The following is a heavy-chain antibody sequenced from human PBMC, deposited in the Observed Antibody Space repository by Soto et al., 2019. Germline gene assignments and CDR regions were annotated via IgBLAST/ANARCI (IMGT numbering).Heavy chain of an antibody. D-gene: IGHD3-22*01. V-gene: IGHV3-74*01. CDR1: GFTFSSYW. Sequence: AGGSLRLSCAASGFTFSSYWMHWVRQAPGKGLVWVSRINSDGSSTSYADSVKGRFTISRDNAKNTLYLQMNSLRAEDTAVYYCASAPYYYDSSGYYYKDYWGQGTLVTVSS. J-gene: IGHJ4*02. CDR3: ASAPYYYDSSGYYYKDY. CDR2: INSDGSST.